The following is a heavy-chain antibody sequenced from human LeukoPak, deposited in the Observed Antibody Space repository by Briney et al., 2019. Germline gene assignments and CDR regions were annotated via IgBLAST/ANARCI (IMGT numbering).Heavy chain of an antibody. CDR1: GGSISSGDYY. CDR2: IYYSGST. V-gene: IGHV4-30-4*08. J-gene: IGHJ4*02. D-gene: IGHD6-19*01. CDR3: ARQTSPQAGSGWYYFDY. Sequence: SETLSLTCTVSGGSISSGDYYWSWIRQPPGKGLEWIGYIYYSGSTYYNPSLKSRVTISVDTSKNQFSLKLSSVTAADTAVYYCARQTSPQAGSGWYYFDYWGQGTLVTVSS.